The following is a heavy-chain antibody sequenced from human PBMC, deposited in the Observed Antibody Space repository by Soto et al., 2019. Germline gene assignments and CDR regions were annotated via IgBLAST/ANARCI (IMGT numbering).Heavy chain of an antibody. V-gene: IGHV1-69*13. CDR2: IIPIFGTA. CDR3: ARAKFGSSLLGYYYYGMDV. Sequence: SVKVSCKASGGTFSSYAISWVRQAPGQGLEWMGGIIPIFGTANYAQKFQGRVTITADESTSTAYMELSSLRSEDTAVYYCARAKFGSSLLGYYYYGMDVWGQGTTVTVSS. D-gene: IGHD3-16*01. J-gene: IGHJ6*02. CDR1: GGTFSSYA.